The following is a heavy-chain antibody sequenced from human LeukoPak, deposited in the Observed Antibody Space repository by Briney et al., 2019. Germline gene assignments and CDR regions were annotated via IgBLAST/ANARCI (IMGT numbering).Heavy chain of an antibody. Sequence: SETLSLTCTVSGGSISSYYWSWIRQPPGKELEWIGYIYYSGSTNYNPSLESRVTISVDTSKNQFSLNLMYVTAADTAVYYCARGGSGWPYYFDYWGQGTLVTVSS. CDR3: ARGGSGWPYYFDY. CDR1: GGSISSYY. V-gene: IGHV4-59*01. D-gene: IGHD6-19*01. J-gene: IGHJ4*02. CDR2: IYYSGST.